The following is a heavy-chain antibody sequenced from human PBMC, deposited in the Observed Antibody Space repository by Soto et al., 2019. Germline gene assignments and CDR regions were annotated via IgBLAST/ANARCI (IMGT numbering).Heavy chain of an antibody. CDR3: ARDRYCSSTSCPRGWFDP. D-gene: IGHD2-2*01. J-gene: IGHJ5*02. Sequence: QVQLVQSGAEVKKPGASVKVSCKASGYTFTSYGISWVRQAPGQGLEWMGWISAYNGNTNYAQKLQGRFTMTTDTSTRTAYMELRSLRSDDTAVYYCARDRYCSSTSCPRGWFDPWGQGTLVTGSS. CDR1: GYTFTSYG. V-gene: IGHV1-18*01. CDR2: ISAYNGNT.